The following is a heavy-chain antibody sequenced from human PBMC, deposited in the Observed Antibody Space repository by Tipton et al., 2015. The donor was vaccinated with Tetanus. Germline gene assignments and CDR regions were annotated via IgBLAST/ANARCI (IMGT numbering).Heavy chain of an antibody. CDR3: ARYHCSGTTCQHLDH. CDR2: IFYSGST. CDR1: GGSISSSY. Sequence: TLSLTCTVSGGSISSSYWNWIRQPPGKGLEWIGYIFYSGSTNYNPSLKSRVTISVDTSKNQFSLKLSSVTAADTAVYYCARYHCSGTTCQHLDHWGQGTLVPVSS. V-gene: IGHV4-59*01. D-gene: IGHD2/OR15-2a*01. J-gene: IGHJ4*01.